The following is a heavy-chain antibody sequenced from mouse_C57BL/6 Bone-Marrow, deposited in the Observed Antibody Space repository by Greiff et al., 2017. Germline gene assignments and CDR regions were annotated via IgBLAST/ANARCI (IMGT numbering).Heavy chain of an antibody. CDR2: IDPETGGT. Sequence: VQLQQSGAELVRPGASVTLSCKASGYTFTDYEMHWVKQTPVHGLEWIGAIDPETGGTAYNQKFKGKAILTADKSSSTAYMERRSLTSEDSAVYYCTDYYGSSYDYYAMDYWGQGTSVTVSS. J-gene: IGHJ4*01. CDR3: TDYYGSSYDYYAMDY. D-gene: IGHD1-1*01. V-gene: IGHV1-15*01. CDR1: GYTFTDYE.